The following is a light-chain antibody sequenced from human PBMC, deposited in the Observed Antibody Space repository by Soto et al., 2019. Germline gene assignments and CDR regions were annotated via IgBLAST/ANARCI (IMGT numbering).Light chain of an antibody. Sequence: QAVVTQPPSVSGAPGQRVTISCTGSSSNIGAGYDVHWYQQPPGTAPKLLIYVNSNRPSGVPDRFSGSKSGTSASLAITGLQAEDEADYYCQSYDSSLSAVVFGGGTKLTVL. J-gene: IGLJ2*01. CDR2: VNS. CDR3: QSYDSSLSAVV. CDR1: SSNIGAGYD. V-gene: IGLV1-40*01.